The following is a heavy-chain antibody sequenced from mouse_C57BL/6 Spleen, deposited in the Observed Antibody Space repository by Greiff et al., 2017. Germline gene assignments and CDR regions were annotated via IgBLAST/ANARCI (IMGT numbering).Heavy chain of an antibody. D-gene: IGHD1-1*01. CDR3: ARRGAYYYGTVYDFDY. V-gene: IGHV1-69*01. CDR1: GYTFTSYW. Sequence: QVQLKQPGAELVMPGASVKLSCKASGYTFTSYWMHWVKQRPGQGLEWIGEIDPSDSYTNYNQKFKGKSTLTVDKSSSTAYMQLSSLTSEDSAVYYCARRGAYYYGTVYDFDYWGQGTTLTVSS. CDR2: IDPSDSYT. J-gene: IGHJ2*01.